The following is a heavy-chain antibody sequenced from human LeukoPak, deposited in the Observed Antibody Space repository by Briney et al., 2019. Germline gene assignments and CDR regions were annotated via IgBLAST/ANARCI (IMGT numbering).Heavy chain of an antibody. CDR1: GFTFSSYN. D-gene: IGHD6-13*01. V-gene: IGHV3-21*01. J-gene: IGHJ5*02. Sequence: PGGSLRLSCAASGFTFSSYNMNWVRRTPGKGLEWVSSITSSSSYMFYADSVRGRFTISRDNAENSLYLQMSSLRAEDTALYYCARAAAETGAFRDNWFDPWGQGTLVTVSS. CDR2: ITSSSSYM. CDR3: ARAAAETGAFRDNWFDP.